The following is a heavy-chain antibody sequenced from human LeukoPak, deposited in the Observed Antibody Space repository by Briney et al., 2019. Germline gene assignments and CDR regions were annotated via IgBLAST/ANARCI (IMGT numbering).Heavy chain of an antibody. D-gene: IGHD2-2*01. CDR1: GGSFSGYY. Sequence: SETLSLTCAVYGGSFSGYYWSWIRQPPGKGLEWIGEINHSGSTNYNPSLKSRVTISVDTSKNQFSLKLSSVTAADTAVYYCASVSCSSTSCWEPADCWGQGTLVTVSS. CDR3: ASVSCSSTSCWEPADC. J-gene: IGHJ4*02. CDR2: INHSGST. V-gene: IGHV4-34*01.